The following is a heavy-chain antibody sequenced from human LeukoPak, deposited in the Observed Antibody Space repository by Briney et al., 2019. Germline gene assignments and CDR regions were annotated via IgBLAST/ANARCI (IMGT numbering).Heavy chain of an antibody. D-gene: IGHD2/OR15-2a*01. CDR1: GYSIRTGYY. CDR3: ARSYFSVGAFDI. CDR2: VYHSGST. Sequence: SETLSLTCGVSGYSIRTGYYWGWVRQPPGKDLEWIGSVYHSGSTYYNPSPKSRVNILVDTSKNQFSLSLTSVTAADTAVYYCARSYFSVGAFDIWGQGTMVTVSS. J-gene: IGHJ3*02. V-gene: IGHV4-38-2*01.